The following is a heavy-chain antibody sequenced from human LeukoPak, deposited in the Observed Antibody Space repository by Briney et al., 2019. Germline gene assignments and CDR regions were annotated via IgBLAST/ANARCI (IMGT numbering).Heavy chain of an antibody. V-gene: IGHV1-2*02. CDR1: GYTFTGHY. CDR2: INPNSGGT. Sequence: ASVKVSCKASGYTFTGHYMHWVRQAPGQGLEWMGWINPNSGGTIYVEKFQGRVTMTRDMSISTDYMELSSLRSDDTAVYYCARGAEDSSVYYSGLYYWGQGTLVTVSS. CDR3: ARGAEDSSVYYSGLYY. D-gene: IGHD3-22*01. J-gene: IGHJ4*02.